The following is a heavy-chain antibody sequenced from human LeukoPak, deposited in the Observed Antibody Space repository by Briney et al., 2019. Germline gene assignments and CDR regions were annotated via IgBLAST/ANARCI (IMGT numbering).Heavy chain of an antibody. CDR3: GRAGRYCSGGSCYGENWFNP. D-gene: IGHD2-15*01. J-gene: IGHJ5*02. V-gene: IGHV4-59*01. Sequence: PSETLSLTCTVSGGSISGYYWNWIRQPPGKGLEWLGYIHSSGNTRYNPSLRSRVTMSVDTSMNQFSLKLDSVTAADTAVYYCGRAGRYCSGGSCYGENWFNPWGQGTLVTVSS. CDR1: GGSISGYY. CDR2: IHSSGNT.